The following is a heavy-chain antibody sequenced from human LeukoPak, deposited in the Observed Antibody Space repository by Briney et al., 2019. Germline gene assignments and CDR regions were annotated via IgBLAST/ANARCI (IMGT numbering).Heavy chain of an antibody. CDR1: GFTFSSYS. CDR2: ISSSSSYI. CDR3: ARGVGYYDSSGYIDY. D-gene: IGHD3-22*01. J-gene: IGHJ4*02. Sequence: PGGSLRLSCAASGFTFSSYSMNWVRQAPGKGLEWVSSISSSSSYIYYADSVKGRFTISRDNAKNSLYLQMNGLRAEDTAVYYCARGVGYYDSSGYIDYWGQGTLVTVSS. V-gene: IGHV3-21*01.